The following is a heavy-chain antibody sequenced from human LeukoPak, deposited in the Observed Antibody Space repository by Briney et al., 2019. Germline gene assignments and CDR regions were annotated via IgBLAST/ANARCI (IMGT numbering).Heavy chain of an antibody. D-gene: IGHD3-10*01. CDR1: GGSISSSNW. J-gene: IGHJ6*02. V-gene: IGHV4-4*02. CDR3: ARGKKRYYGSGSPYGMDV. CDR2: IYHSGST. Sequence: SETLSLTCAVSGGSISSSNWWSWVRQPPGKGLEWIGEIYHSGSTNYNPSLKSRVTISVDKSKNQFSLKLSSVTAADTAVYYCARGKKRYYGSGSPYGMDVWGQGTTVTVSS.